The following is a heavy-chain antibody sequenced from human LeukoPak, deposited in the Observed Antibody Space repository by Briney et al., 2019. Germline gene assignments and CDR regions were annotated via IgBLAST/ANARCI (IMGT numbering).Heavy chain of an antibody. CDR3: ARDATTAVGWVYMDV. V-gene: IGHV3-48*03. D-gene: IGHD6-13*01. CDR2: ISTSGGTK. Sequence: GGSLRLSCAASGFTFSSFEMNWVRQAPGRGLEWLSHISTSGGTKYYADSVKGRFTVSRDNAENSVYLQMSGLTAEDTGLYYCARDATTAVGWVYMDVWGKGTTVTISS. J-gene: IGHJ6*03. CDR1: GFTFSSFE.